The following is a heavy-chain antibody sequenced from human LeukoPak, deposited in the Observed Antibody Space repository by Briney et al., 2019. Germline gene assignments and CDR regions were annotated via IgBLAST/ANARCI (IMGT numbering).Heavy chain of an antibody. CDR2: IGNSGTTI. CDR3: TRGSWRVARIPDY. J-gene: IGHJ4*02. CDR1: GFTFSDYY. D-gene: IGHD5-24*01. Sequence: GGSLRLSCAASGFTFSDYYLSWIRQAPGKGREGVSYIGNSGTTIHYADSVKGRFTIFRDNAKNSLYLQMNSLRAEDTAVYYCTRGSWRVARIPDYWGQGTLVTVSS. V-gene: IGHV3-11*01.